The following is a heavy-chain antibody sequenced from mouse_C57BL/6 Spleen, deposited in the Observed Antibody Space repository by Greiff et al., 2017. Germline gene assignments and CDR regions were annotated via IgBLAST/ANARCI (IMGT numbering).Heavy chain of an antibody. Sequence: LQESGAELMKPGASVKLSCKATGYTFTGYWIEWVKQRPGHGLEWIGEILPGSGSTNYNEKFKGKATFTADTSSNTAYMQLSSLTTKDSAIYYCAGSYYGSPGWFAYWGQGTLVTVSA. J-gene: IGHJ3*01. CDR3: AGSYYGSPGWFAY. V-gene: IGHV1-9*01. CDR1: GYTFTGYW. D-gene: IGHD1-1*01. CDR2: ILPGSGST.